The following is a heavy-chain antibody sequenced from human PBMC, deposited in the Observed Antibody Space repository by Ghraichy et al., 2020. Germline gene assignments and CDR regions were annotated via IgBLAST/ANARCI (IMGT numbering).Heavy chain of an antibody. CDR2: IIPIFGTA. CDR1: GGTFSSYA. V-gene: IGHV1-69*13. J-gene: IGHJ3*02. D-gene: IGHD4-17*01. Sequence: SVKVSCKASGGTFSSYAISWVRQAPGQGLEWMGGIIPIFGTANYAQKFQGRVTITADESTSTAYMELSSLRSEDTAVYYCARSWTTVTTLYAFDIWGQGTMVTVSS. CDR3: ARSWTTVTTLYAFDI.